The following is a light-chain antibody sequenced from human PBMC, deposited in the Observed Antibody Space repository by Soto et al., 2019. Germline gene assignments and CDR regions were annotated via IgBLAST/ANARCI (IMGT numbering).Light chain of an antibody. J-gene: IGKJ1*01. Sequence: EILMTHSQATLSLSPGERATLSCRPSKSVNSTLAWYQQKRGQAPRLLIYSASTRATGIPARFSGSGSRTEFTLTISSLQSEDFAVYYCQQYSNWPRTFGQGTKLEIK. CDR3: QQYSNWPRT. CDR1: KSVNST. CDR2: SAS. V-gene: IGKV3-15*01.